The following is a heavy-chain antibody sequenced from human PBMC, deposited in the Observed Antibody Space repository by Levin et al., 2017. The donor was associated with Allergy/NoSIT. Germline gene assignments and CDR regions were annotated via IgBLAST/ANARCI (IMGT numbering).Heavy chain of an antibody. Sequence: GGSLRLSCAASGFTFSSYSMNWVRQAPGKGLEWVSSISSSSSYIYYADSVKGRFTISRDNAKNSLYLQMNSLRAEDTAVYYCARGMYYDSSGYYDSSDYWGQGTLVTVSS. J-gene: IGHJ4*02. CDR1: GFTFSSYS. D-gene: IGHD3-22*01. CDR2: ISSSSSYI. V-gene: IGHV3-21*01. CDR3: ARGMYYDSSGYYDSSDY.